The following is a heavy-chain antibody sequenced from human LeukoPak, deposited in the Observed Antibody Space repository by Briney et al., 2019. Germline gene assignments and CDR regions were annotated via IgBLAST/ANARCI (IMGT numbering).Heavy chain of an antibody. V-gene: IGHV3-23*01. CDR2: ISGSGGST. D-gene: IGHD2-15*01. J-gene: IGHJ4*02. CDR3: AKCLRSNGSGVSGWDE. Sequence: GGSLRLSCAASGFTFSNYGMSWVRQAPGKGLEWVSSISGSGGSTPYADSVKGRFTISRDNSKNTLYLQMNSLRAEDTAVYYCAKCLRSNGSGVSGWDEWGKGTLVTAS. CDR1: GFTFSNYG.